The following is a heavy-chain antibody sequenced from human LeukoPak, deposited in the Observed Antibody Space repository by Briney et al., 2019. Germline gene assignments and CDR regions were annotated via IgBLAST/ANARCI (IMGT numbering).Heavy chain of an antibody. J-gene: IGHJ4*02. D-gene: IGHD3-22*01. CDR1: GGSFSSGTYY. V-gene: IGHV4-39*01. Sequence: SETLSLTCTVSGGSFSSGTYYWGWIRQPPGKGPEWIGSISYSGSTYYIPSLQSRVTISVDTSKNQFSLKLSSVTAADTAVYYCARHRESSGYSPFDHWGQGTLVTVSS. CDR3: ARHRESSGYSPFDH. CDR2: ISYSGST.